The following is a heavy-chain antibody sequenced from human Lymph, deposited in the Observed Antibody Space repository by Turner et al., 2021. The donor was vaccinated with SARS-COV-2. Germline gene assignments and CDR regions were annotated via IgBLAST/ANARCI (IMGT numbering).Heavy chain of an antibody. V-gene: IGHV3-30*18. Sequence: QVQLVESGGGVVQPGRSLRLACAASGFTFSIYGMHWVRQAPGKGLEWVAVISYDGSNKYYADSVKGRFTISRDNTKKTLYLQMNSLRAEDTAMYYCAKVRSIFGVVIGGMDVWGQGTTVTVSS. J-gene: IGHJ6*02. CDR2: ISYDGSNK. CDR3: AKVRSIFGVVIGGMDV. CDR1: GFTFSIYG. D-gene: IGHD3-3*01.